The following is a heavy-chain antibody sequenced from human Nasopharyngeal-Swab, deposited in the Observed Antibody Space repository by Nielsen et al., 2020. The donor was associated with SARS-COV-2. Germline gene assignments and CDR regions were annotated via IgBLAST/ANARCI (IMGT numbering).Heavy chain of an antibody. CDR3: ARDRYSYGHYIYWYFDL. Sequence: GGSLRLSCAASGFTFSEYAFHWVRQAPGKGLEWVSVISGGGESTHYADPVKGRFSISRVDSRETVYLQMDSLRAEDTAVYYCARDRYSYGHYIYWYFDLWGRGTLVTVSS. CDR1: GFTFSEYA. V-gene: IGHV3-23*01. J-gene: IGHJ2*01. CDR2: ISGGGEST. D-gene: IGHD5-18*01.